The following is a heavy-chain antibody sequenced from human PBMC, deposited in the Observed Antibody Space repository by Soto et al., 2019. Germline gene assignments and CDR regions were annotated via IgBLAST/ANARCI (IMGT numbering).Heavy chain of an antibody. CDR1: GFTFSNYA. Sequence: EVQLLESGGCSVQPGGSLRLSCLASGFTFSNYAMSWVRQAPGKGLEWVASISGSGRSTNYADAVKGRFTISRDNSKNTLAVQMSSLRAEDTAVYYCARDGGNICSGGICYFQAPDDWGQGTLVTVSP. J-gene: IGHJ4*02. D-gene: IGHD2-15*01. CDR2: ISGSGRST. CDR3: ARDGGNICSGGICYFQAPDD. V-gene: IGHV3-23*01.